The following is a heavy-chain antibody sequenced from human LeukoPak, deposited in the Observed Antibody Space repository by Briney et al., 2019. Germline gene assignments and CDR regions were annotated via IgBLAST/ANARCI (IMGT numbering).Heavy chain of an antibody. J-gene: IGHJ4*02. CDR3: ARHQSGSYPFDY. Sequence: SVEVSCKASGGTFSSYAISWVRQAPGQGLEWMGGIIPIFGTANYAQKFQGRVTITTDESTSTAYMELSSLRSEDTAVYYCARHQSGSYPFDYWGQGTLVTVSS. CDR2: IIPIFGTA. D-gene: IGHD3-10*01. V-gene: IGHV1-69*05. CDR1: GGTFSSYA.